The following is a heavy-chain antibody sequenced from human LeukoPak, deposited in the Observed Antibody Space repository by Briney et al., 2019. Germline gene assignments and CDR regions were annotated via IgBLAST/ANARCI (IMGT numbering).Heavy chain of an antibody. J-gene: IGHJ6*04. CDR3: AREVWRQLVYYYGMDV. CDR2: ISYDGSNK. Sequence: QPGGSLRLSCAASGFTFSSYAMHWVRPAPGKGLEWVAVISYDGSNKYYADSVKGRFTISRDNSKNTLYLQMNSLRAEDTAVYYCAREVWRQLVYYYGMDVWGKGTTVTVSS. V-gene: IGHV3-30*04. CDR1: GFTFSSYA. D-gene: IGHD6-13*01.